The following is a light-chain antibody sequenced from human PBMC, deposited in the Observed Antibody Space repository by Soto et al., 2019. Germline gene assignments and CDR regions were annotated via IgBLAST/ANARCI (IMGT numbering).Light chain of an antibody. CDR3: QQYNNWPPCT. CDR2: GVS. Sequence: EIVMTQSPATLSVSPGERATLSCRASQSVSTDLAWYQQKPGQAPRLLLYGVSTRATGIPARFSGGGSGTEFTLTISSLQSEDFAVYYCQQYNNWPPCTFGQGTKVDIK. CDR1: QSVSTD. V-gene: IGKV3-15*01. J-gene: IGKJ2*02.